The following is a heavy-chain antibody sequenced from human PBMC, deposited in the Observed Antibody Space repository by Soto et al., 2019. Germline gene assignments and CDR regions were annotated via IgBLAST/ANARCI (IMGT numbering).Heavy chain of an antibody. V-gene: IGHV4-59*01. CDR3: ARALILTGYYIHDAFDI. CDR2: IYYSGST. Sequence: QVQLQESGPGLVKPSETLSLTCTVSGGSISSYYWSWIRQPPGKGLEWIGYIYYSGSTNYNPSLKSRVTRSVDTSKNHSSLKLSSVTAADTAEYYCARALILTGYYIHDAFDIWGQGTMVTVSS. CDR1: GGSISSYY. J-gene: IGHJ3*02. D-gene: IGHD3-9*01.